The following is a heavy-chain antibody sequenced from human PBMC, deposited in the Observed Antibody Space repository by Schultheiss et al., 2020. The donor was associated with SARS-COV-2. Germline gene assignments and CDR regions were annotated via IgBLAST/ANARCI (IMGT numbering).Heavy chain of an antibody. J-gene: IGHJ3*02. V-gene: IGHV1-2*02. Sequence: ASVKVSCKASGYTFTGYYMHWVRQAPGQGLEWMGGIIPIFGTANYAQKFQGRVTMTRNTSISTAYMELSSLRSEDTAVYYCARDGLRDYYDSSGYAPGRLIRVTDAFDIWGQGTMVTVSS. CDR1: GYTFTGYY. D-gene: IGHD3-22*01. CDR2: IIPIFGTA. CDR3: ARDGLRDYYDSSGYAPGRLIRVTDAFDI.